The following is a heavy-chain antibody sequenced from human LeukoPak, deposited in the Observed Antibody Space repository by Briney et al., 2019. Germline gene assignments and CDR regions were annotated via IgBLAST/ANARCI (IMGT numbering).Heavy chain of an antibody. CDR1: GGSISSYY. J-gene: IGHJ4*02. CDR2: IYYSGST. D-gene: IGHD7-27*01. Sequence: SETLSLTCTVSGGSISSYYWSWIRQPPGKGLEWIGYIYYSGSTNYNPSLESRVTISVDTSKNQFSLKLSSVTAADTAVYYCARGTKLGILGYWGQGTLVTVSS. CDR3: ARGTKLGILGY. V-gene: IGHV4-59*01.